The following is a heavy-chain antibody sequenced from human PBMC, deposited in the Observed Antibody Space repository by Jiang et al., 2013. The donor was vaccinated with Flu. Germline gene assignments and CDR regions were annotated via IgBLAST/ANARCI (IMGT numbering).Heavy chain of an antibody. CDR3: VKGGITIFGVVRGYFDL. D-gene: IGHD3-3*01. Sequence: VQLVESGGGLVQPGRSLRLSCAASGFTFDDYAMQWVRQAPGKGLEWVSGISWNSGYIGYADSVKGRFTISRDNAKNSLYLQMNSLRVEDTALYYCVKGGITIFGVVRGYFDLWGRGTLVTVSS. CDR1: GFTFDDYA. J-gene: IGHJ2*01. CDR2: ISWNSGYI. V-gene: IGHV3-9*01.